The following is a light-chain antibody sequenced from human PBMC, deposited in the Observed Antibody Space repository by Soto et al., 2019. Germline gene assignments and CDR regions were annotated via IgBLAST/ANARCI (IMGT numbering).Light chain of an antibody. Sequence: DIQMTQSPSTLSASVGDRVTITCRASQSISSWLSWYQQKPGKAPKLLIYDASSLQSGVPSRFSGSGSGTEFTLTISGLQPEDFATYFCQQSYTTPVYSFGQGTKVDIK. CDR1: QSISSW. CDR3: QQSYTTPVYS. J-gene: IGKJ2*01. V-gene: IGKV1-5*01. CDR2: DAS.